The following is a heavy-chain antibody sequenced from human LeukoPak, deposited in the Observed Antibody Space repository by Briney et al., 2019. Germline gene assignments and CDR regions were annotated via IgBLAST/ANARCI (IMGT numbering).Heavy chain of an antibody. J-gene: IGHJ4*02. CDR3: ARWAAAATHFDY. Sequence: GGSLRLSCAASGFTFSSCSMNWVRQAPGKGLEWVSSISSSSSYIYYADSVKGRFTTSRDNAKNSLYLQMNSLRAEDTAVYYCARWAAAATHFDYWGQGTLVTVSS. D-gene: IGHD6-13*01. V-gene: IGHV3-21*01. CDR2: ISSSSSYI. CDR1: GFTFSSCS.